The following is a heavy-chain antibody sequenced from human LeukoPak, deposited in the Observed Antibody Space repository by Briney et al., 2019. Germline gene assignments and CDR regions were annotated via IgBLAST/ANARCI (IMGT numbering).Heavy chain of an antibody. CDR2: IYHSGST. CDR1: GGSISSSNW. D-gene: IGHD6-13*01. Sequence: SETLSLTCAVSGGSISSSNWWSWVRQPPGKGLEWIGEIYHSGSTNYNPSLKSRVTISVDKSKNQFSLKLSSVTAADTAVYYCAGLYSSSSGTDFDYWGQGTLVTVSS. J-gene: IGHJ4*02. CDR3: AGLYSSSSGTDFDY. V-gene: IGHV4-4*02.